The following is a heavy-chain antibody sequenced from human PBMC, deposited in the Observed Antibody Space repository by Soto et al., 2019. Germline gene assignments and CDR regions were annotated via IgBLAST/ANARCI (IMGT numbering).Heavy chain of an antibody. J-gene: IGHJ4*02. CDR2: ISGSGTNR. CDR1: GFTFSSYA. Sequence: EVQLLESGGGLVQPGGSLRLSCAASGFTFSSYAMTWVRQAPGKELEWVSAISGSGTNRYYADSVKGRFTISRDNSKNTLYLQMNSLRAEDTAVYYCAKDRVDYGDYRGLDYWGQGTLVTVSS. V-gene: IGHV3-23*01. D-gene: IGHD4-17*01. CDR3: AKDRVDYGDYRGLDY.